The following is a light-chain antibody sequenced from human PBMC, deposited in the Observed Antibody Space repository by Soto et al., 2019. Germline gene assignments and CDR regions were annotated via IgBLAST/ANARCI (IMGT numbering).Light chain of an antibody. CDR1: QGVTTN. J-gene: IGKJ5*01. CDR2: DVS. Sequence: IVLTHSPGTLSLSPGETAPLSCRAAQGVTTNFAWYQQKSGQSPRLLIYDVSNRATGVPARFSGSGSETDFTLTISGLRSEDSAVYFCQQYNNWPFSFGQGTRLEIK. CDR3: QQYNNWPFS. V-gene: IGKV3-15*01.